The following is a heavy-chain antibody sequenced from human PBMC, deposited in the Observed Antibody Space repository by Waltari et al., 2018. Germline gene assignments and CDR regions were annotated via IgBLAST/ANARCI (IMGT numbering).Heavy chain of an antibody. CDR1: GFSLSTSGVG. CDR3: AHLTDILTGYYLSSSFDY. Sequence: QITLKESGPTLVKPTQTLTLTCTFSGFSLSTSGVGVGWIRQPPGKALEWLALIYWDDDKRYSPYLKSRLTITKDTSKNQVVLTMTNMDPVDTATYYCAHLTDILTGYYLSSSFDYWGQGTLVTVSS. J-gene: IGHJ4*02. CDR2: IYWDDDK. D-gene: IGHD3-9*01. V-gene: IGHV2-5*02.